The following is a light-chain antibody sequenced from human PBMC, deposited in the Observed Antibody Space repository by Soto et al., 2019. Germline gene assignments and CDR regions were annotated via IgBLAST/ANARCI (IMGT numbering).Light chain of an antibody. V-gene: IGKV3-11*01. CDR2: DAS. J-gene: IGKJ3*01. CDR1: ESVRNY. Sequence: EMVLTQSPGTLSLSPGESATLSCRASESVRNYLAWYQQRPGKAPRLLIYDASKMATDIPARFTGSGSGTDFTLSISSLEPEDVAVYFGQQRSNWPLTVGPDTYV. CDR3: QQRSNWPLT.